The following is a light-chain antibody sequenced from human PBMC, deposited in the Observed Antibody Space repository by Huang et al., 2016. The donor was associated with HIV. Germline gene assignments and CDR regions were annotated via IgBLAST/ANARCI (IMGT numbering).Light chain of an antibody. CDR1: HDISNY. V-gene: IGKV1-33*01. CDR3: QRYDNIPPIA. J-gene: IGKJ5*01. CDR2: DAF. Sequence: DIQLTQSPSSLSASVGDRITITCQASHDISNYINWYQQKQGKAPKLLIYDAFNLEIGVPPRFSGSGSGTYFTFTISSLQPEDIGTYYCQRYDNIPPIAFGQGTRLEIK.